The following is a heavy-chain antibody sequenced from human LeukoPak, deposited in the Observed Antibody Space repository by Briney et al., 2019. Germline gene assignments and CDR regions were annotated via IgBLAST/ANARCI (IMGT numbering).Heavy chain of an antibody. CDR2: IYYSGST. CDR1: GGSISSYY. Sequence: SETLSLTCTVSGGSISSYYWSWIRQPPGKGLEWIGYIYYSGSTNYNPSLKSRVTISVDTSKNQFSLKLSSVTAADTAVYYCARYYDFWSGSQRARYFDYWGQGTLVTVSS. J-gene: IGHJ4*02. CDR3: ARYYDFWSGSQRARYFDY. D-gene: IGHD3-3*01. V-gene: IGHV4-59*01.